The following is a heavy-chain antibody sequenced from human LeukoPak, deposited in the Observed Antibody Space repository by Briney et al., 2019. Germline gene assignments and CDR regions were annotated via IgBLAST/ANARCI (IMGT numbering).Heavy chain of an antibody. CDR2: IIPIFGTA. D-gene: IGHD2-2*02. Sequence: ASVKVSCKASGGTFSSYAISWVRQAPGQGLEWMGGIIPIFGTANYAQKFQGRVTITADESTSTAYMELSSLRSEDTAVYYCARGVVPAAITPGNWFDPWGQGTLVTVSS. CDR3: ARGVVPAAITPGNWFDP. J-gene: IGHJ5*02. V-gene: IGHV1-69*13. CDR1: GGTFSSYA.